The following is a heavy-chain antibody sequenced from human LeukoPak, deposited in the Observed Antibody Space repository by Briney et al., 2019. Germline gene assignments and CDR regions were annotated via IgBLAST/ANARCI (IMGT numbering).Heavy chain of an antibody. CDR1: GGSFSGYY. V-gene: IGHV4-34*01. CDR3: ARGNRRIVGASYFDY. J-gene: IGHJ4*02. CDR2: INHRGST. D-gene: IGHD1-26*01. Sequence: PSETLSLTCAVYGGSFSGYYWSWIRQSPGKGLEWIGEINHRGSTNYNPSLKSRVTISVDTSKNQFSLKLSSVTAADTAVYYCARGNRRIVGASYFDYWGQGTLVTVSS.